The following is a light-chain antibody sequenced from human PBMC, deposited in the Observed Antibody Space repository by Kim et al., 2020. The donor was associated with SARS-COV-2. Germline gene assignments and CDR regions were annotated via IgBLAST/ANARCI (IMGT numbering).Light chain of an antibody. CDR3: TSYADNYNYV. Sequence: PRQSVTISCTGTSSDVGGYNYVSWYQQHPGKAPKLMIYEVTKRPSGVPDRFSGSKSGNTASLTVSGLQAEDEADYYCTSYADNYNYVFGTGTKVTVL. CDR2: EVT. J-gene: IGLJ1*01. CDR1: SSDVGGYNY. V-gene: IGLV2-8*01.